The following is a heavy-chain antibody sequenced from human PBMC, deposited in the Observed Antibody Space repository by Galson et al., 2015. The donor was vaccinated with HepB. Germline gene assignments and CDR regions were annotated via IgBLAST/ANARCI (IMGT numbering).Heavy chain of an antibody. D-gene: IGHD2-21*01. CDR3: AREVNVAGVTDGFDI. CDR2: ISDSGRT. Sequence: TLSLTCSVSGGSISSNNYFWSWIRQHPEKGLEWIAYISDSGRTYSNPSLKSRVSMSIDSSKNQFSLKLTSVTAADTAVYYCAREVNVAGVTDGFDIWGQGTLVTVSS. V-gene: IGHV4-31*03. CDR1: GGSISSNNYF. J-gene: IGHJ3*02.